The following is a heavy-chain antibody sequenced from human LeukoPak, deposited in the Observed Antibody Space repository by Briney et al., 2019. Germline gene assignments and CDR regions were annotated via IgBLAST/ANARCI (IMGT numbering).Heavy chain of an antibody. V-gene: IGHV4-61*05. J-gene: IGHJ4*02. CDR3: ARGFLGDYYGSGSYYVFDY. Sequence: SETLSLTCTVSGGSISSSSYYWSWIRQPPGKGLEWIGYIYYSGSTNYNPSLKSRVTMSVDTSKNQFSLKLSSVTAADTAVYYCARGFLGDYYGSGSYYVFDYWGQGTLVTVSS. CDR2: IYYSGST. CDR1: GGSISSSSYY. D-gene: IGHD3-10*01.